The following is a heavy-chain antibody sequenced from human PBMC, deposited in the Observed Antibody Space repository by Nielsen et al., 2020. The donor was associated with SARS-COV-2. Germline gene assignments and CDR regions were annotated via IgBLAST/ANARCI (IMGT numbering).Heavy chain of an antibody. Sequence: GESLKISCAASGFTFSSSGMHWVRQAPGKGLEWVALISSDGIDKYFADSVKGRFTISRDTSKNTLYLQINSLRTEDTAVYYCAKDEWELYYSSWGQGTLVTVSS. CDR2: ISSDGIDK. J-gene: IGHJ4*02. D-gene: IGHD1-26*01. V-gene: IGHV3-30*18. CDR3: AKDEWELYYSS. CDR1: GFTFSSSG.